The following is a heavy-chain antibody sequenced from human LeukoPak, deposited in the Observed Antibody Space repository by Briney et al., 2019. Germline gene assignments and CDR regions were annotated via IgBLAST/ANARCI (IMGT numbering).Heavy chain of an antibody. D-gene: IGHD1-14*01. Sequence: GGSLRLSCAASGFFFSDSAMAWVRQAPGKGLEWVSTTTGRGDDTHYADSVKGRFTISRDNSKNTLYLQMNSLRAEDTAVYYCARAPQGITQPFDYWGQGTLVTVSS. CDR3: ARAPQGITQPFDY. V-gene: IGHV3-23*01. CDR2: TTGRGDDT. CDR1: GFFFSDSA. J-gene: IGHJ4*02.